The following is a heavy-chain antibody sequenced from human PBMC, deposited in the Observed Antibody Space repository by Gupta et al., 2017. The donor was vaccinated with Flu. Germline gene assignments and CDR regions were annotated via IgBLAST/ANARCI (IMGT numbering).Heavy chain of an antibody. CDR3: ARGYCSGGTCYGGGFDF. CDR1: FSKYW. J-gene: IGHJ4*02. Sequence: FSKYWMNWVRQAPGKGLEWVANINQDGDDRYYVVSVKGRFTISRDNAKNLLYLQMNTLRAEDTAMYYCARGYCSGGTCYGGGFDFWGQGTLVTVSS. CDR2: INQDGDDR. V-gene: IGHV3-7*01. D-gene: IGHD2-15*01.